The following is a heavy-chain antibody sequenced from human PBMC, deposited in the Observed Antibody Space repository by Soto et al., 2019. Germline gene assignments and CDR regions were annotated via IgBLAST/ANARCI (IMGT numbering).Heavy chain of an antibody. V-gene: IGHV3-11*01. Sequence: LRLSCAASGFAFSDFYMSWTRQAPGKGLEWISYINGGGTTVFYADSVKGRFTISRDNAQKSLYLQMDSLTSEDTAIYYCARDREPSVYHGLAVWGQGTTVTVSS. CDR1: GFAFSDFY. CDR3: ARDREPSVYHGLAV. CDR2: INGGGTTV. J-gene: IGHJ6*02.